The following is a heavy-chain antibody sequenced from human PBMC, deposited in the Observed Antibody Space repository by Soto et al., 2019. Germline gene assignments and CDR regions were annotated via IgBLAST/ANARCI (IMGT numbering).Heavy chain of an antibody. V-gene: IGHV3-48*02. CDR3: ARDRYDILTFKNYGMDV. CDR2: ISSSSSTI. CDR1: GFTFSSYS. D-gene: IGHD3-9*01. J-gene: IGHJ6*02. Sequence: GGSLRLSCAASGFTFSSYSMNWVRQAPGKGLEWVSYISSSSSTIYYADSVKGRFTISRDNAKNSLYLQMNSLRDEDTAVYYYARDRYDILTFKNYGMDVWGQGTTVTVSS.